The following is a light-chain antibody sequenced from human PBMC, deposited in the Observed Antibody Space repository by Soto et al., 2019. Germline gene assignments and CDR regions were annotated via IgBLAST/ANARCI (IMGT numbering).Light chain of an antibody. V-gene: IGLV1-47*01. CDR2: RNN. CDR3: AAWDDSLSGWV. CDR1: SSNIGSNY. J-gene: IGLJ3*02. Sequence: QSVLTQPPSASGTPGPRGTISCSGSSSNIGSNYVYWYQQLPGTAPKLLIYRNNQRPSGVPDRFSGSKSGTSASLAISGLRSEDEADYYCAAWDDSLSGWVFGGGTKLTVL.